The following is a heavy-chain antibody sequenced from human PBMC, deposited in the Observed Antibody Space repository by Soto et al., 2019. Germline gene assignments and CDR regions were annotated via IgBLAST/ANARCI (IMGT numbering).Heavy chain of an antibody. CDR3: ARSRYYYGSGSYYNGDY. J-gene: IGHJ4*02. Sequence: SVKVSCKASGGTFKSYAISWVRQAPGQGFEWMGGIIPIFGTSNYAQKFQGRVTITADKSANTAYMELSSLRSEDTAVYYCARSRYYYGSGSYYNGDYWGQGTLVTVSS. V-gene: IGHV1-69*06. D-gene: IGHD3-10*01. CDR1: GGTFKSYA. CDR2: IIPIFGTS.